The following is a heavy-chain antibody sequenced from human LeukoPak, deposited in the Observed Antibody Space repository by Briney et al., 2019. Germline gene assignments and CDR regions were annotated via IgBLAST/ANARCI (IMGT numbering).Heavy chain of an antibody. J-gene: IGHJ6*03. Sequence: SETLSLTCTVSGGSISSSSYYWGWIRQPPGKGLEWIGSIYYSGSTYYNPSLKSRVTVSADTSKNQFSLKLSSVTAADTAVYYCARLPSSVYYYYMDVWGKGTTVTVSS. D-gene: IGHD6-6*01. CDR3: ARLPSSVYYYYMDV. V-gene: IGHV4-39*01. CDR2: IYYSGST. CDR1: GGSISSSSYY.